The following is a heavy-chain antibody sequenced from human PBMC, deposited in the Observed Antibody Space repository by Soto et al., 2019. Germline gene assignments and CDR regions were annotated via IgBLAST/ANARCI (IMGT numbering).Heavy chain of an antibody. V-gene: IGHV1-69*13. D-gene: IGHD1-1*01. Sequence: GASVKVSCKASGGTFSSYAISWVRQAPGQGLEWMGGIIPIFGTANYAQKFQGRVTITADESTSTAYMELSSLRSEDTAVYYCARDETPTSQRKRYYYYGMDVWGQGTTVTVSS. CDR1: GGTFSSYA. CDR3: ARDETPTSQRKRYYYYGMDV. J-gene: IGHJ6*02. CDR2: IIPIFGTA.